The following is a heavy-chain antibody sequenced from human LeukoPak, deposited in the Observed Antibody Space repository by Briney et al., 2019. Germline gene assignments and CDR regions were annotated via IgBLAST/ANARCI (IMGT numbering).Heavy chain of an antibody. J-gene: IGHJ5*02. Sequence: SETLSLTCTVSGGSISSYYWSWIRQPPGKGLEWIGYIYYSGSTNYNPSLRSRVTISVDTSKNQFSLKLSSVTAADAAVYYCARTPPYCGGGSCYMAWGKEPLVTVST. V-gene: IGHV4-59*01. D-gene: IGHD2-15*01. CDR3: ARTPPYCGGGSCYMA. CDR1: GGSISSYY. CDR2: IYYSGST.